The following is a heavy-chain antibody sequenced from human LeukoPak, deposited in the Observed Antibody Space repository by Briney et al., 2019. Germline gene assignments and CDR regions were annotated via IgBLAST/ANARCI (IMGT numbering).Heavy chain of an antibody. V-gene: IGHV2-5*01. CDR1: GFSLSTSAVG. CDR2: IYGNGDK. J-gene: IGHJ4*02. Sequence: SGPTLVNPPQTLTLTCTFSGFSLSTSAVGMGWIRQPPGKALEWLALIYGNGDKRYNPSLESRLTITKDTSRNQVVLTMTNMDPVDTATYYCAHENPRFDYWGQGTLVTVSS. CDR3: AHENPRFDY.